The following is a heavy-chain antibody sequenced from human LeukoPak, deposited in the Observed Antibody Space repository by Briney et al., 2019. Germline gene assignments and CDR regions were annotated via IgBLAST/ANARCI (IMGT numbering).Heavy chain of an antibody. J-gene: IGHJ4*02. Sequence: GGSLRLSCAASGFTFSSYSMNWVGQAPGQGLEWVSSISSSSSYIYYADSVKGRFTITRDNAKNSLYLQMNSLRAEDTAVYYCARRAYYDSSGYDPFDYWGQGTLVTVSS. CDR1: GFTFSSYS. D-gene: IGHD3-22*01. V-gene: IGHV3-21*01. CDR3: ARRAYYDSSGYDPFDY. CDR2: ISSSSSYI.